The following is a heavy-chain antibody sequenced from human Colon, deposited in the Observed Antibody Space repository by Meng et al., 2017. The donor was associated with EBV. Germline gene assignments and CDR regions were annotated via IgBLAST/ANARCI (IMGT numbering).Heavy chain of an antibody. V-gene: IGHV4-31*03. Sequence: QLQESGPGLVKPSQTLSLTCTVPGGSISSGTYYWGWFRQLPGKGLEWIAYIHYSGSTYYSPSLKSRVTISVDTSKNQLSLKLSSMTAADTAVYYCARYVFDSSSLYSNWFDPWGQGTLVTVSS. CDR1: GGSISSGTYY. J-gene: IGHJ5*02. CDR2: IHYSGST. D-gene: IGHD3-22*01. CDR3: ARYVFDSSSLYSNWFDP.